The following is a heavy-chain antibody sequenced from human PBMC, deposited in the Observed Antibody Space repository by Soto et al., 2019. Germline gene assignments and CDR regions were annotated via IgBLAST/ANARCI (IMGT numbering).Heavy chain of an antibody. J-gene: IGHJ4*02. CDR1: GFTFSNYD. V-gene: IGHV3-33*01. CDR3: ARSLRVHCGGACYSLGSDY. Sequence: QVQVVESGGGVVQPGRSLRLSCAASGFTFSNYDMHWVRQAPGKGLEWVAIIWYDESNEYYADSVKGRFIISRDNSKNTLYLQMNSLRVEDTAVYYCARSLRVHCGGACYSLGSDYWGQGTLVTVSS. CDR2: IWYDESNE. D-gene: IGHD2-15*01.